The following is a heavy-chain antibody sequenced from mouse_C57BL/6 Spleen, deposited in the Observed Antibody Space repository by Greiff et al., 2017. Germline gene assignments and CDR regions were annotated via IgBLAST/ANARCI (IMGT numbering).Heavy chain of an antibody. CDR2: IDPSDSYT. CDR1: GYTFTSYW. V-gene: IGHV1-69*01. CDR3: ARPSYYYGSSYDAMDY. D-gene: IGHD1-1*01. J-gene: IGHJ4*01. Sequence: VKLQQPGAELVMPGASVKLSCKASGYTFTSYWMHWVKQRPGQGLEWIGEIDPSDSYTNYNQKFKGKSTLTVDKSSSTAYMQLSSLTSEDSAVYYCARPSYYYGSSYDAMDYWGQGTSVTVSS.